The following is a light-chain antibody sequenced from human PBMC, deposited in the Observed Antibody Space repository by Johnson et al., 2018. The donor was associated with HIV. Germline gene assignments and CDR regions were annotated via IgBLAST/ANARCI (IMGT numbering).Light chain of an antibody. V-gene: IGLV1-51*02. CDR1: SSNIGNNY. CDR2: ENN. J-gene: IGLJ1*01. CDR3: GTWDSSLSAYV. Sequence: QPVLTQPPSVSAAPGQKVTISCSGSSSNIGNNYVSWYQQLPGTAPKLLIYENNKRPSGIPDQFSGSKSGTSATLGITGLQTGDEADYYCGTWDSSLSAYVFATGTKVTVL.